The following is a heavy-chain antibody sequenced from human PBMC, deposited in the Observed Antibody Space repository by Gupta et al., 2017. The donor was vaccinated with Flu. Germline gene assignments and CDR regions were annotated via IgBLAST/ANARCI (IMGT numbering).Heavy chain of an antibody. CDR3: ASLASITMIGGYGMDV. V-gene: IGHV4-34*01. J-gene: IGHJ6*02. Sequence: QVQLQQWGAGLLKPSETLSLTCAVYVGSFSGYYWRWIRQPPGKGLEWIGEINHSGSTNYNPSLKSRVTISVDTSKNQFSLKLSSVTAADTAVYYCASLASITMIGGYGMDVWGQGTTVTVSS. D-gene: IGHD3-22*01. CDR2: INHSGST. CDR1: VGSFSGYY.